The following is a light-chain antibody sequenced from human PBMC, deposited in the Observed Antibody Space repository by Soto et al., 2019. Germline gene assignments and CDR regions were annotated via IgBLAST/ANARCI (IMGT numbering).Light chain of an antibody. CDR3: CSYAVSSTFYV. J-gene: IGLJ1*01. V-gene: IGLV2-23*01. CDR1: SSDIGSYNL. Sequence: QSVLTQPASVSGSPGQSIIISCTGTSSDIGSYNLVSWYQQRPGKAPRLMIYEGSKRPSGVSNRFSGSKSGNTASLTISGLQAENEADYYCCSYAVSSTFYVFGTGTKLTVL. CDR2: EGS.